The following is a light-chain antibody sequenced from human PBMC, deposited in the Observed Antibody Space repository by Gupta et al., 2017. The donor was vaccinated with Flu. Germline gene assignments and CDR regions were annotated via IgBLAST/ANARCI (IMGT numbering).Light chain of an antibody. V-gene: IGLV1-44*01. CDR2: RDN. Sequence: QSVLTQPPSASATPGQRVTISCSGSSSNIASHTVNWYQQFPGTAPKLLIYRDNQRPSGVPERVSGSKSGTSASLAISGLRSEDEADYYCAAWDDSLRGRVFGGGTKLTVL. J-gene: IGLJ3*02. CDR3: AAWDDSLRGRV. CDR1: SSNIASHT.